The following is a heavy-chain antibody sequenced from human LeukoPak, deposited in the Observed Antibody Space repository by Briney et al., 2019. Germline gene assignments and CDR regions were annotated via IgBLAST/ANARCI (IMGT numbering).Heavy chain of an antibody. V-gene: IGHV1-2*02. CDR1: GYTFTGYY. J-gene: IGHJ4*02. Sequence: ASVTVSCKASGYTFTGYYMHWVRQAPGQGLEWRGWINPNSAGTNSAQTFKGRVTMTRDTSISTAYMELTRLRSDDTAVYYCAVLSSVVVFDYWGQGTLVTVSS. D-gene: IGHD3-22*01. CDR2: INPNSAGT. CDR3: AVLSSVVVFDY.